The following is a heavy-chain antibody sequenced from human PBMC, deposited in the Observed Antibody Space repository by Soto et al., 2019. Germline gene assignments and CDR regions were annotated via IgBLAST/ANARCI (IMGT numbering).Heavy chain of an antibody. D-gene: IGHD6-19*01. CDR2: ISAYNGKT. V-gene: IGHV1-18*01. Sequence: QVQLVQSGAEVKKPGASVKVSCKASGYTFTSDGISWVRQAPGQGLEWMGWISAYNGKTNYPQNLQGRVTMTTDTSTSTAYMVLRSLRSDDTAVYFCAREAVAATEGVNYDYGMDVWGQGTTVTVSS. J-gene: IGHJ6*02. CDR1: GYTFTSDG. CDR3: AREAVAATEGVNYDYGMDV.